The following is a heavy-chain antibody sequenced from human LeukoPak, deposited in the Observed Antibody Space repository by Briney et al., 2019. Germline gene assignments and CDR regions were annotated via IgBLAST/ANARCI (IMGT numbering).Heavy chain of an antibody. Sequence: PGGSLRLSCAASGFTFSSYAMSWVRQAPGKGLEWVSVIYSGGSTYYADSVKGRFTISRDNSKNTLYLQMNSLRAEDTAVYYCARGQQWLEDDYWGQGTLVTASS. CDR2: IYSGGST. V-gene: IGHV3-53*01. D-gene: IGHD6-19*01. CDR3: ARGQQWLEDDY. J-gene: IGHJ4*02. CDR1: GFTFSSYA.